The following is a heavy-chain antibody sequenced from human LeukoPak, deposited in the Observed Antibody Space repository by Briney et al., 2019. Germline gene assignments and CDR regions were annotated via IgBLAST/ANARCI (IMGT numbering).Heavy chain of an antibody. CDR2: IYPGDSDT. CDR3: VRRNGNSDVDY. D-gene: IGHD4-23*01. J-gene: IGHJ4*02. V-gene: IGHV5-51*01. Sequence: GESLKISCKGSGYTFSKYWIAWVRQMPGKGLEWIGIIYPGDSDTRYSPSFQGQVTLSVDRSLNTSSLHWNSLRPAPPPTHSCVRRNGNSDVDYWGPGTLVTVSS. CDR1: GYTFSKYW.